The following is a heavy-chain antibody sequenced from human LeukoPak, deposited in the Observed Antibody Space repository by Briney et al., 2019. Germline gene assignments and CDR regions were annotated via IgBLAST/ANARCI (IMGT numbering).Heavy chain of an antibody. V-gene: IGHV1-69*13. Sequence: ASVKVSCKASGYTFTSYYMHWVRQAPGQGLEWMGGIIPIFGTANYAQKFQGRVTITADESTSTAYMELSSLRSEDTAVYYCASVDEGRAGYCSGGSCEKNLYYFDYWGQGTLVTVSS. J-gene: IGHJ4*02. D-gene: IGHD2-15*01. CDR1: GYTFTSYY. CDR2: IIPIFGTA. CDR3: ASVDEGRAGYCSGGSCEKNLYYFDY.